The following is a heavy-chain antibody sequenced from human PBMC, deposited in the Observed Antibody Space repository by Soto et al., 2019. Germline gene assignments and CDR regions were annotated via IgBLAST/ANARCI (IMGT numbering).Heavy chain of an antibody. Sequence: PGGSLRLSCAASGFTFSSYEMNWVRQAPGKGLEWVTYISSSGSNIYYADSVKGRFTISRDNAKNTLYLQMFSLRAEYTAVYYCARDHKGGYYYYGIDVWGQGTTVTVSS. CDR1: GFTFSSYE. V-gene: IGHV3-48*03. J-gene: IGHJ6*02. CDR2: ISSSGSNI. CDR3: ARDHKGGYYYYGIDV.